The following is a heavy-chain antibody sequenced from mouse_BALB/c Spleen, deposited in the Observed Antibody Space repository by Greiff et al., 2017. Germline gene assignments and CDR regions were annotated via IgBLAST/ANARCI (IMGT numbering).Heavy chain of an antibody. D-gene: IGHD2-1*01. Sequence: EVKLMESGPGLVKPSQSLSLTCTVTGYSITSDYAWNWIRQFPGNKLEWMGYISYSGSTSYNPSLKSRISITRDTSKNQFFLQLNSVTTEDTATYYCARSLHYGNYAMDYWGQGTSVTVSS. V-gene: IGHV3-2*02. CDR1: GYSITSDYA. J-gene: IGHJ4*01. CDR3: ARSLHYGNYAMDY. CDR2: ISYSGST.